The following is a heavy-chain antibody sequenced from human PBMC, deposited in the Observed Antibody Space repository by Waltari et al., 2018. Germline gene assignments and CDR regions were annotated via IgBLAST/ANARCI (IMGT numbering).Heavy chain of an antibody. Sequence: QVQLVQSGAEAKKPGASVKVSCKASGYTFTSYGISRVRQAPGQGLEWMGWISAYNGNTNYAQKLQGRVTMTTDTSTSTAYMELRSLRSDDTAVYYCASYYDSSGYQSWGDYWGQGTLVTVSS. CDR3: ASYYDSSGYQSWGDY. D-gene: IGHD3-22*01. CDR1: GYTFTSYG. CDR2: ISAYNGNT. J-gene: IGHJ4*02. V-gene: IGHV1-18*01.